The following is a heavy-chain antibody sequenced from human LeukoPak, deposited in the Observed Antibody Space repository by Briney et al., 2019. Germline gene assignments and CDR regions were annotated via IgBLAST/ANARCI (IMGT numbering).Heavy chain of an antibody. V-gene: IGHV4-39*07. CDR1: GGSISSGSYY. Sequence: SQTLSLTCTVSGGSISSGSYYWSWIRQPPGKGLEWIGEINHSGSTNYNPSLKSRVTISVDTSKNQFSLKLSSVTAADTAVYYCARRGNYYGSGSYFNWFDPWGQGTLVTVSS. CDR2: INHSGST. D-gene: IGHD3-10*01. J-gene: IGHJ5*02. CDR3: ARRGNYYGSGSYFNWFDP.